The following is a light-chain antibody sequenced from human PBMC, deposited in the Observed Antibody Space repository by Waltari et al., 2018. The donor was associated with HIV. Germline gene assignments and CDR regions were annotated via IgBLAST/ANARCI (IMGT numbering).Light chain of an antibody. V-gene: IGLV2-23*02. Sequence: QSALTQPASVSGSPGQSITISCIGTSSDVGNYNLVSWSQQHPGKAPKLIIYEVSKRPSGVSNRFSGSKSGNTASLTISGLQADDEADYYCCSYATSSTSLYVFGTGTKVTVL. CDR1: SSDVGNYNL. CDR3: CSYATSSTSLYV. J-gene: IGLJ1*01. CDR2: EVS.